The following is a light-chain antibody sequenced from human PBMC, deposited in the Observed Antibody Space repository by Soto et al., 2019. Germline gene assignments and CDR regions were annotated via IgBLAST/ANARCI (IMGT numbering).Light chain of an antibody. CDR1: QGISSY. Sequence: DILFTQAPCFLSATVRDRVTITCRASQGISSYLAWFQQKPGRAPNLLIYGASTLQSGVPSRFSGSGSGTDFTLTISNLQPEDFATYYCPQLNAYPLSFGQGIRLLI. J-gene: IGKJ5*01. V-gene: IGKV1-9*01. CDR2: GAS. CDR3: PQLNAYPLS.